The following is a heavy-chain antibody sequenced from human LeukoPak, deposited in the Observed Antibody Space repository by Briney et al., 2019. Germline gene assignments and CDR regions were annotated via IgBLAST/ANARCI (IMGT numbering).Heavy chain of an antibody. CDR3: ARGLTIFGVVIRNFDL. CDR1: GFTFSSYG. D-gene: IGHD3-3*01. J-gene: IGHJ2*01. CDR2: ISYDGSNK. Sequence: PGRSLGLSCAASGFTFSSYGMHWVRQAPGKGLEWVAVISYDGSNKYYADSVKGRFTISRDNSKNTLYLQMNSLRAEDTAVYYCARGLTIFGVVIRNFDLWGRGTLVTVSS. V-gene: IGHV3-30*03.